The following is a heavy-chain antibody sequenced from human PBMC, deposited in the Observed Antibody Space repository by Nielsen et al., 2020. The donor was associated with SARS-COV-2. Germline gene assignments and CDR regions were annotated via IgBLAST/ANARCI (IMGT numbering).Heavy chain of an antibody. J-gene: IGHJ4*02. CDR3: AKNPSRRDYGADY. V-gene: IGHV3-23*01. Sequence: GESLKISCAASGFPFMRYAISWVRQAPGKGLEWVSSIGAIDGSTNYAESLRGRFTISRDNSKNTLYLQINSLRAEDTAMYYCAKNPSRRDYGADYWGQGTLVTVSS. CDR2: IGAIDGST. CDR1: GFPFMRYA. D-gene: IGHD4-17*01.